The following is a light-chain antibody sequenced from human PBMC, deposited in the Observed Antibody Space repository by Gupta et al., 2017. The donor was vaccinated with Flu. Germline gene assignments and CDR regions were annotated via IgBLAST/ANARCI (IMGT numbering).Light chain of an antibody. CDR2: AAS. CDR1: QSIAAY. Sequence: DIQMTQSPSSLSASVGDRVTISCRASQSIAAYLNWYQQKPGTAPKLLIFAASNLQSGVPSRFSGSGSGTDFTLTISSLQPEDFATYYCQQGDNSPPNSFGQGTKLEIK. V-gene: IGKV1-39*01. CDR3: QQGDNSPPNS. J-gene: IGKJ2*03.